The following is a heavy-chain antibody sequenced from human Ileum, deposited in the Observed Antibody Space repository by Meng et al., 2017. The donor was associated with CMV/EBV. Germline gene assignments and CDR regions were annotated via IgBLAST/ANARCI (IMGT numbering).Heavy chain of an antibody. CDR2: IRSDGGDR. D-gene: IGHD3-10*02. CDR1: GFNFGRSY. CDR3: TRDMFND. Sequence: GGSLRLSCVGSGFNFGRSYMNWVRQAPGKGLEWVANIRSDGGDRNFVDSVKGRFTISRDNARNSVYLQMNSLRGEDTALYYCTRDMFNDWGQGTPVTVSS. J-gene: IGHJ4*02. V-gene: IGHV3-7*01.